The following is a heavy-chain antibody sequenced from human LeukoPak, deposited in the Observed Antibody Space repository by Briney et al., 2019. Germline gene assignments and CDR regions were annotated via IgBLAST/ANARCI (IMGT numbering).Heavy chain of an antibody. CDR3: ARVRLEMATIDAFDI. Sequence: ASVKVSCKASGYTFTSYAMHWVRQAPGQRLEWMGWINAGNGNTKYSQKFQGRVTITRDTSASTAYMELSSLRSEDTAVYYCARVRLEMATIDAFDIWGQGTMVTVSS. V-gene: IGHV1-3*01. CDR1: GYTFTSYA. D-gene: IGHD5-24*01. CDR2: INAGNGNT. J-gene: IGHJ3*02.